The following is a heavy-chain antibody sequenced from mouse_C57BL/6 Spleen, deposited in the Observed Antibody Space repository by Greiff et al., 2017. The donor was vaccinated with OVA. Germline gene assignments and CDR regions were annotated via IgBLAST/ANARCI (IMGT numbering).Heavy chain of an antibody. V-gene: IGHV1-55*01. Sequence: QVQLQQPGAELVKPGASVKMSCKASGYTFTSYWITWVKQRPGQGLEWIGDIYPGSGSTNYNEKFKSKATLTVDTSSSTANMQLSSLTSEDSSVYYGARKSLYYYGSSYVDYWGQGTSVTVSS. CDR2: IYPGSGST. CDR3: ARKSLYYYGSSYVDY. J-gene: IGHJ4*01. CDR1: GYTFTSYW. D-gene: IGHD1-1*01.